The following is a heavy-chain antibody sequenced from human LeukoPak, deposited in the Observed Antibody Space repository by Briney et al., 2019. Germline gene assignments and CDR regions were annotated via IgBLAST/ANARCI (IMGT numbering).Heavy chain of an antibody. D-gene: IGHD6-13*01. CDR3: AKHYSSSWSPYFDY. V-gene: IGHV3-30*18. Sequence: PGGSLRLSCAASGFTFSSYGMHWVRQAPGKGLEWVAVISYDGSNKYYAGSVKGRFTISRDNSKNTLYLQMNSLRAEDTAVYYCAKHYSSSWSPYFDYWGQGTQVTVSS. CDR1: GFTFSSYG. CDR2: ISYDGSNK. J-gene: IGHJ4*02.